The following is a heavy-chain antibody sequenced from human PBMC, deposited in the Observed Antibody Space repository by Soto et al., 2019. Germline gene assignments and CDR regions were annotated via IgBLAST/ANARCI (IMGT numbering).Heavy chain of an antibody. V-gene: IGHV4-30-4*01. CDR3: ARVPGGSNWFDP. D-gene: IGHD3-16*01. Sequence: LSLTCTVSGGSISSGDYYWSWIRQPPGKGLEWIGYIYYSGSTYYNPSLKSRVTISVDTSKNQFSLKLSSVTAADTAVYYCARVPGGSNWFDPWGQGTLVTVSS. J-gene: IGHJ5*02. CDR1: GGSISSGDYY. CDR2: IYYSGST.